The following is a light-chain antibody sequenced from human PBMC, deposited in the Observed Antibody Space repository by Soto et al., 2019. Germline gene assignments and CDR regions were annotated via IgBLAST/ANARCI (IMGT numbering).Light chain of an antibody. CDR1: TSDVGGYNY. J-gene: IGLJ2*01. CDR2: EVS. Sequence: QSALTQPASVSGSPGQSITISCTGTTSDVGGYNYVSWYQQHPGKAPKLMIYEVSNRPSGVSNRFSGSKSGNTASLTISGLQPDDEADYYCSSYTSSHPLVFGGGTKVTVL. V-gene: IGLV2-14*01. CDR3: SSYTSSHPLV.